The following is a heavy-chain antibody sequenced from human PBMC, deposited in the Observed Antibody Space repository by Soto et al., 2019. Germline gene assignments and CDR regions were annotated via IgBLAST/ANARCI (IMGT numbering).Heavy chain of an antibody. J-gene: IGHJ4*02. CDR2: ISSSSSTI. CDR3: ARDEGSSSWLDF. V-gene: IGHV3-48*01. D-gene: IGHD6-13*01. Sequence: GGSLRLSCAASGFTFSIYSMNWVRLAPGKGLEWVSYISSSSSTIHYADSVKGRFTISRDNAKNSLYLQMNSLRAEDTAVYYCARDEGSSSWLDFWGQGTLVTVSS. CDR1: GFTFSIYS.